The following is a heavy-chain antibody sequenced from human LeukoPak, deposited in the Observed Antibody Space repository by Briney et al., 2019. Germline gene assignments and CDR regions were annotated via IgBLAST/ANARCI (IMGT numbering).Heavy chain of an antibody. V-gene: IGHV3-20*04. Sequence: GGSLRLSCAASGLTFDDYGMSWVRQAPGKGLEWVSGINWNGGSTGYADSVKGRFTISRDNAKNSLYLQMNSLRAEDTALYYCAREYSSGWYVEYFQHWGQGTLVTVS. J-gene: IGHJ1*01. CDR1: GLTFDDYG. D-gene: IGHD6-19*01. CDR3: AREYSSGWYVEYFQH. CDR2: INWNGGST.